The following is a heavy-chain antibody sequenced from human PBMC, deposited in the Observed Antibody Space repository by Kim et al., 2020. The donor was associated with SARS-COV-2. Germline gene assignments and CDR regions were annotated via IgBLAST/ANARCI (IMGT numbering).Heavy chain of an antibody. CDR3: ARDLYSSSGGGDYGMDV. CDR1: GGSISSYY. Sequence: SETLSLTCTVSGGSISSYYWSWIRQPPGKGLEWIGYIYYSGSTNYNPSLKSRVTISVDTSKNQFSLKLSSVTAADTAVYYCARDLYSSSGGGDYGMDVWGQGTTVTVSS. CDR2: IYYSGST. J-gene: IGHJ6*02. V-gene: IGHV4-59*01. D-gene: IGHD6-13*01.